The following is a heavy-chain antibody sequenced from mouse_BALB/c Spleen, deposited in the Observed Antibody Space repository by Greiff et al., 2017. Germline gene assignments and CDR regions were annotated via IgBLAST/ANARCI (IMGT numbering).Heavy chain of an antibody. V-gene: IGHV1S126*01. Sequence: QVQLQQPGAELVKPGASVKISCKASGYTFTSYWMNWVKQRPGQGLEWIGEIDPSDSYTNNNQKFKDKATLTVDKSSSTAYMQLSSLTSEDSAVYYCARRGYYYAMDYWGQGTSVTVSS. CDR3: ARRGYYYAMDY. CDR2: IDPSDSYT. J-gene: IGHJ4*01. CDR1: GYTFTSYW.